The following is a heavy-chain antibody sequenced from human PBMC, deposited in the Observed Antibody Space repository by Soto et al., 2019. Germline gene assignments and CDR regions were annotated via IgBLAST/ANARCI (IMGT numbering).Heavy chain of an antibody. J-gene: IGHJ4*02. D-gene: IGHD4-17*01. CDR1: GFTFSGSA. V-gene: IGHV3-73*01. CDR3: TRRVLGGTTVDY. Sequence: EVQLVESGGGWVQPGGSLKLSCAASGFTFSGSAMHWVRQASGKGLEWVGRIRSKANSYATAYAASVKGRFTISRDDSKNTAYLQMNSLKTEDTAVYYCTRRVLGGTTVDYWGQGTLVTVSS. CDR2: IRSKANSYAT.